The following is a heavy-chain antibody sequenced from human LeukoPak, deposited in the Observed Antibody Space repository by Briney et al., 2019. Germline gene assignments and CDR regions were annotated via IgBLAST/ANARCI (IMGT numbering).Heavy chain of an antibody. Sequence: RGESLKISCKGSGYSFTSYWIGWVRQMPGRGLEWMGIIYPGDSDTRYSPSFQGQVTISADKSISTAYLQWSSLKASDTAMYYCARLVFVAVAEENWFDPWGQGTLVTVSS. D-gene: IGHD6-19*01. V-gene: IGHV5-51*01. CDR2: IYPGDSDT. J-gene: IGHJ5*02. CDR1: GYSFTSYW. CDR3: ARLVFVAVAEENWFDP.